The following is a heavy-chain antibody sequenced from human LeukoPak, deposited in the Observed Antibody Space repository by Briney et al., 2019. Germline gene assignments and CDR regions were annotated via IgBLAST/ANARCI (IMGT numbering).Heavy chain of an antibody. CDR2: IRTKANSYAT. CDR1: GFTFSGSA. Sequence: GGSLRLSCAASGFTFSGSAMHWVRQASGKGLEWVGRIRTKANSYATAYGASVNGRFTISRDDSENTTYLQMNSLKTEDTAVYYCAKSMDILTGYLWSLDYWGQGTLVTVSS. V-gene: IGHV3-73*01. CDR3: AKSMDILTGYLWSLDY. D-gene: IGHD3-9*01. J-gene: IGHJ4*02.